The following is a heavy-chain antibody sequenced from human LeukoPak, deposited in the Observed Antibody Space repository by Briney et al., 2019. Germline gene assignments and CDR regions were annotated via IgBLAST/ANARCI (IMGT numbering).Heavy chain of an antibody. D-gene: IGHD3-3*01. V-gene: IGHV4-34*01. CDR1: GGSFSGYY. Sequence: IPSETLSLTCAVYGGSFSGYYWSWIRQPPGKGLEWIGEINHSGSTNYNPSLKSRVTISVDTSKNQFSLKLSSVTAADTAVYYCARGRRYDFWSGKPHFDYWGQGTLVTVSS. CDR3: ARGRRYDFWSGKPHFDY. CDR2: INHSGST. J-gene: IGHJ4*02.